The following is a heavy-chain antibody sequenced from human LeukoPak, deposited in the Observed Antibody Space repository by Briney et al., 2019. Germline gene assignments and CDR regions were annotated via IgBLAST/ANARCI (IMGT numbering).Heavy chain of an antibody. D-gene: IGHD3-10*01. CDR3: ARDRGSGSYYEVGFDY. J-gene: IGHJ4*02. V-gene: IGHV3-7*01. CDR1: GFTFSSHW. CDR2: IKKDVGEK. Sequence: GGSLRLSCAASGFTFSSHWMTWIRQAPGKGLEWVASIKKDVGEKFYVDSVKGRFTISRDNAKNSLYLHMNSLRVEDTAVYYCARDRGSGSYYEVGFDYWGQGTLVTVSS.